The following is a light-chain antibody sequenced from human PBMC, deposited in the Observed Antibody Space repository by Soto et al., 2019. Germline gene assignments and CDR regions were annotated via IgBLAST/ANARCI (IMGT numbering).Light chain of an antibody. Sequence: QSVLTQPLSASGTPGQRVTISSSGSSSNIGSKTVNWYQQLPGTAPKLLIYSNNQRPSGVPDRFSGSKSGTSASLAISGLQSEDEAYYYCAAWDDSLNGPLYVFGTGTKVTVL. V-gene: IGLV1-44*01. CDR1: SSNIGSKT. CDR3: AAWDDSLNGPLYV. J-gene: IGLJ1*01. CDR2: SNN.